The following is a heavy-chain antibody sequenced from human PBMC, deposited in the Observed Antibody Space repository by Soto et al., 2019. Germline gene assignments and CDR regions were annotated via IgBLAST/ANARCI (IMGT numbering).Heavy chain of an antibody. CDR3: ARRHYYGSGSYYHYFDY. CDR1: GGSISSSSYY. D-gene: IGHD3-10*01. CDR2: IYYSGST. J-gene: IGHJ4*02. Sequence: SETLSLTCTVSGGSISSSSYYWGWIRQPPGKGLEWIGSIYYSGSTHYNPSLKSRVTISVDTSKNQFSLKLSSVTAADTAVCYCARRHYYGSGSYYHYFDYWGQGTLVTVSS. V-gene: IGHV4-39*01.